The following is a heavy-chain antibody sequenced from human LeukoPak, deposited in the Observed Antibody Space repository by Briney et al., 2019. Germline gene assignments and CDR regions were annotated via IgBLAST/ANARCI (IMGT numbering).Heavy chain of an antibody. J-gene: IGHJ3*02. CDR1: GFTVSSNY. CDR2: IYSGGST. CDR3: ARSRLHDAFDI. V-gene: IGHV3-53*01. Sequence: GGSLRLSCAASGFTVSSNYMSWVRQAPGKGPEWVSVIYSGGSTYYADSVKGRFTISRDNSKNTLYLQMNSLRAEDTAVYYCARSRLHDAFDIWGQGTMVTVSS.